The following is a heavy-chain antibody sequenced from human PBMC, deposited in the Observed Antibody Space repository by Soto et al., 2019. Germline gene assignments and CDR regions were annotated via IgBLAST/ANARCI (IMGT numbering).Heavy chain of an antibody. CDR3: ARDRLRFLEWSDAFDI. CDR1: GFTFSSYS. V-gene: IGHV3-48*01. CDR2: ISSSSSTI. Sequence: GGSLRLSCAASGFTFSSYSMNWVRQAPGKGLEWVSYISSSSSTIYYADSVKGRFTISRDNAKNSLYLQMNSLRAEDTAVYYCARDRLRFLEWSDAFDIRGQGTMVTVSS. D-gene: IGHD3-3*01. J-gene: IGHJ3*02.